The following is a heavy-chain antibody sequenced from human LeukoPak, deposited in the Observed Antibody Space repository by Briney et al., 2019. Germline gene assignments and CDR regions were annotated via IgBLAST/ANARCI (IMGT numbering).Heavy chain of an antibody. Sequence: SETLSLTCTVSGYSISSAYYWGWIRQPPGKGLEWIGNSYHSGSTYYNPSLKSRVTISVDTSKNQFSLKLSSVTAADTAVYYCARTISSSSHYYFDYWGQGTLVTVSS. V-gene: IGHV4-38-2*02. D-gene: IGHD6-6*01. CDR3: ARTISSSSHYYFDY. CDR2: SYHSGST. CDR1: GYSISSAYY. J-gene: IGHJ4*02.